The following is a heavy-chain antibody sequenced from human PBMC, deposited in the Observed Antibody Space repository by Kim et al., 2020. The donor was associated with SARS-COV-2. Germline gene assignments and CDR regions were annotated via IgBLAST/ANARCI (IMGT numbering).Heavy chain of an antibody. Sequence: ADSVKGRFTISRDNSKNTLYRQLNSLRAEEKAVYYCAIVASKLRFLNFEYWGQGTLVTVSP. V-gene: IGHV3-23*01. CDR3: AIVASKLRFLNFEY. D-gene: IGHD3-3*01. J-gene: IGHJ4*02.